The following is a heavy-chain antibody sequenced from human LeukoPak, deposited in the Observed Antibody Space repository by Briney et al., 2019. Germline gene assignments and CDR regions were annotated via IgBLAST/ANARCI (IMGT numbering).Heavy chain of an antibody. CDR3: ARQAYGSGNEELDY. V-gene: IGHV4-59*08. J-gene: IGHJ4*02. CDR2: IHYSGST. CDR1: GGSISSYY. Sequence: SETLSLTCTVSGGSISSYYWSWIRQPPGKGLEWIGNIHYSGSTNYNPSLKSRVTISSDTSKNQFSLRLTSVTAADTAVYYCARQAYGSGNEELDYWGQGTLVTVSS. D-gene: IGHD3-10*01.